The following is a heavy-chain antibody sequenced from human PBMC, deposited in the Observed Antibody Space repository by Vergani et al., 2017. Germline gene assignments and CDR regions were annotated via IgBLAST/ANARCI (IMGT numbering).Heavy chain of an antibody. Sequence: QVQLVQSGAEVKKPGSSVKVSCKASGGTFSSYTISWVRQAPGQGLEWMGRIIPILGIANYAQKFQGRVTITADKSTSTAYMELSSLRSEDTAVYYCARDTHCSSTSCLFVMDVWGKGTTVTVSS. V-gene: IGHV1-69*08. J-gene: IGHJ6*03. CDR3: ARDTHCSSTSCLFVMDV. CDR2: IIPILGIA. D-gene: IGHD2-2*01. CDR1: GGTFSSYT.